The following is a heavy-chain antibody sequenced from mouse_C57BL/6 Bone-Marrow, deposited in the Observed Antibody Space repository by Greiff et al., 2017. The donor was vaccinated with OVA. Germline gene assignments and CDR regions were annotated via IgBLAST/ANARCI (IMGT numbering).Heavy chain of an antibody. CDR3: ARKDYGSSSYWYFDV. CDR1: GFSLTSYA. D-gene: IGHD1-1*01. J-gene: IGHJ1*03. V-gene: IGHV2-9-1*01. CDR2: IWTGGGT. Sequence: VKLVESGPGLVAPSQSLSITCTVSGFSLTSYAISWVRQPPGKGLEWLGVIWTGGGTNYNSALKSRLSISKDNSKSQVFLKMNSLQTDDTARYDCARKDYGSSSYWYFDVWGTGTTATVSS.